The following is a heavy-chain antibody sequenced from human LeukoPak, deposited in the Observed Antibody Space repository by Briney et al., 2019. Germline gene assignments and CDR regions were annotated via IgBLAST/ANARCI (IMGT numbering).Heavy chain of an antibody. CDR1: GGSISSYY. CDR2: IYYNGGT. V-gene: IGHV4-59*08. D-gene: IGHD3-22*01. J-gene: IGHJ4*02. Sequence: SETLSLTCPVSGGSISSYYWSWIRQPPGKGLEWVGDIYYNGGTNYNPSLKSRVTISVDTSKNQFSLKLSSVTAADTAVYYCARRLIYYYDSSGYYFYDVFDYWGQGTLVTVSS. CDR3: ARRLIYYYDSSGYYFYDVFDY.